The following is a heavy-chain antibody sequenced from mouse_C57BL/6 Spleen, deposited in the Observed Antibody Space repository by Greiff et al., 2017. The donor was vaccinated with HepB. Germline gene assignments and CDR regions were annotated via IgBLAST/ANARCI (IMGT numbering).Heavy chain of an antibody. CDR2: IYPRSGNT. J-gene: IGHJ2*01. CDR3: ALYYYGSSYVVDY. D-gene: IGHD1-1*01. CDR1: GYTFTSYG. V-gene: IGHV1-81*01. Sequence: QVQLKQSGAELARPGASVKLSCKASGYTFTSYGISWVKQRTGQGLEWIGEIYPRSGNTYYNEKFKGKATLTADKSASTAYMELRSLTSEDSAVYFCALYYYGSSYVVDYWGQGTTLTVSS.